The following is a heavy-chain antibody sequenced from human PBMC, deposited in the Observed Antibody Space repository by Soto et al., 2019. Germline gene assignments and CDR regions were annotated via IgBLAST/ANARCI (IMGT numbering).Heavy chain of an antibody. Sequence: GASVKVSCKASGYTFTSYAMHWVRQAPGQRLEWMGWINAGNGNTKYSQKFQGRVTITRDTSASTAYMELSSLRSEDTAVYYCAREGRPYYDILTGYYPFDYWGQGTLVTVSS. D-gene: IGHD3-9*01. V-gene: IGHV1-3*01. CDR1: GYTFTSYA. J-gene: IGHJ4*02. CDR2: INAGNGNT. CDR3: AREGRPYYDILTGYYPFDY.